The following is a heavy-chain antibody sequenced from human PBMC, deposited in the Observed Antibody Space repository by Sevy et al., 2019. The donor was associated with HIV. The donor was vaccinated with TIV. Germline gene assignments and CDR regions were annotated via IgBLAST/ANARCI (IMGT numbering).Heavy chain of an antibody. J-gene: IGHJ5*02. CDR1: GFTFSNAW. CDR3: TTSYSSGWYGGRFDP. V-gene: IGHV3-15*07. Sequence: GESLKISCAASGFTFSNAWMNWVRQAPGKGLEWVGRIKSKTDVGTTDYAAPVKGRFTISRDDSKNTLYLQMNSLKTEDTAVYYCTTSYSSGWYGGRFDPWGQGTLVTVSS. D-gene: IGHD6-19*01. CDR2: IKSKTDVGTT.